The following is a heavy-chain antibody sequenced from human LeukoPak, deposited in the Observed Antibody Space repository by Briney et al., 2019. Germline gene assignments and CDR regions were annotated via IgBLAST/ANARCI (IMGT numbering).Heavy chain of an antibody. CDR2: ISSSSSTM. CDR3: AADSSGSYYFDY. Sequence: PGGSLRLSCAASGFTFSRYSMNWVRQAPGKGLEWVSYISSSSSTMYYADSVKGRVTISRDNAKNSLYLQMNSLRAEDTAVYYCAADSSGSYYFDYWGQGTLVTVSS. D-gene: IGHD6-19*01. V-gene: IGHV3-48*01. J-gene: IGHJ4*02. CDR1: GFTFSRYS.